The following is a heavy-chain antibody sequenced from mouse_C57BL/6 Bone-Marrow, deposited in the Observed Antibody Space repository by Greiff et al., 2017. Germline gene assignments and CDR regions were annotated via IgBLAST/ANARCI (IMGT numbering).Heavy chain of an antibody. J-gene: IGHJ3*01. CDR1: GYTFTDYE. V-gene: IGHV1-15*01. Sequence: VQLQESGAELVRPGASVTLSCKASGYTFTDYEMHWVKQTPVHGLEWIGAIDPETGGTAYNQKFKGKAILTADKSSSTAYMELRSLTSEDSAVYYCTRPEDDYDEDCWFAYWGQGTLVTVSA. CDR3: TRPEDDYDEDCWFAY. D-gene: IGHD2-4*01. CDR2: IDPETGGT.